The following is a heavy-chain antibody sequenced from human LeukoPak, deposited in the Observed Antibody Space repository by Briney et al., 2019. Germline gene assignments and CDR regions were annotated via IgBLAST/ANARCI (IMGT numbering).Heavy chain of an antibody. V-gene: IGHV4-34*01. J-gene: IGHJ5*02. CDR2: INHSGST. CDR3: ARHPYDFWSGYYSMGFDP. D-gene: IGHD3-3*01. Sequence: PSETLSLTCTVSGGSISSYYWSWIRQPPGKGLEWIGEINHSGSTNYNPSLKSRVTISVDTSKNQFSLKLSSVTAADTAVYYCARHPYDFWSGYYSMGFDPWGQGTLVTVSS. CDR1: GGSISSYY.